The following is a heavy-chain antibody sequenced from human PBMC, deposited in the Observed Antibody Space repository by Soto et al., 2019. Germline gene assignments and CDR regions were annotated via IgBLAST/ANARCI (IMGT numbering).Heavy chain of an antibody. D-gene: IGHD4-4*01. V-gene: IGHV3-23*01. Sequence: GGSLRLSCASSGFTFSNYAMTWVRQAPGKGLEWVSISSGSGSGGSTNYADSVKGRFTISRDNSKNTLYLQMNSLRVEDTAVYYCAKDRDDYRNYVFDYWGQGTLVTVSS. CDR1: GFTFSNYA. CDR2: SSGSGSGGST. CDR3: AKDRDDYRNYVFDY. J-gene: IGHJ4*02.